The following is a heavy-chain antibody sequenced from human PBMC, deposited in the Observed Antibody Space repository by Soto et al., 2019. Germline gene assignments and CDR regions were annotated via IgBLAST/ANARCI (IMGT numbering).Heavy chain of an antibody. J-gene: IGHJ4*01. CDR2: IKPFDATT. Sequence: QVQLVQSGAEVKKPGASVKASCKTSGYIFLSYGLTWVRQAPGQGLEWMGWIKPFDATTKYAQKFQGRVSMSIETSTSSVYMETRSLRSDDTAVYYCVRDLDGSGSYYTDYWGRGTLVTVSS. D-gene: IGHD3-10*01. CDR3: VRDLDGSGSYYTDY. V-gene: IGHV1-18*04. CDR1: GYIFLSYG.